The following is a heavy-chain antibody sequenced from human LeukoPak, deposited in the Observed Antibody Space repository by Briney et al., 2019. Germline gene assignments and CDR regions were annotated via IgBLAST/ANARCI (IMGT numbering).Heavy chain of an antibody. CDR3: ARAPRVVHFDY. J-gene: IGHJ4*02. V-gene: IGHV3-53*01. CDR1: GFTVSSNY. D-gene: IGHD4-23*01. CDR2: IYSGGST. Sequence: GGSLRLSCAASGFTVSSNYMNWVRQAPGKGLEWVSVIYSGGSTYYADSVKGRFTISRDNSKNTLYLQMNSLRAEDTAVYYCARAPRVVHFDYWGQGTLVTVSS.